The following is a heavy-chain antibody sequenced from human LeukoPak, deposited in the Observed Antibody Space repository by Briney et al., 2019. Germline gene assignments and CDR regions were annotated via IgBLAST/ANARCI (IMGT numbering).Heavy chain of an antibody. V-gene: IGHV1-69*06. CDR2: IIPIFGTA. Sequence: SVKVSCKASGGTFSSYAISWVRQAPGQGLEWMGGIIPIFGTANYAQKFQGRVTITADKSTSTAYMELSSLRSKDTAVYYCARQQQLGPYYNHYMDVWGKGTTVTISS. CDR3: ARQQQLGPYYNHYMDV. CDR1: GGTFSSYA. J-gene: IGHJ6*03. D-gene: IGHD6-13*01.